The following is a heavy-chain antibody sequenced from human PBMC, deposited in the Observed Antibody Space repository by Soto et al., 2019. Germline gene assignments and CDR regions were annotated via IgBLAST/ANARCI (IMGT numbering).Heavy chain of an antibody. CDR3: ARDGSSTQTGGGFDY. J-gene: IGHJ4*02. V-gene: IGHV3-33*01. CDR1: GFTFSSYG. CDR2: IWYDGSNK. D-gene: IGHD3-16*01. Sequence: GGSLRLSCAASGFTFSSYGMHWVRQAPGKGLEWVAVIWYDGSNKYYADSVKGRFTISRDNSKNTLYLQMNSLRAEDTAVYYCARDGSSTQTGGGFDYWGQGTLVTVSS.